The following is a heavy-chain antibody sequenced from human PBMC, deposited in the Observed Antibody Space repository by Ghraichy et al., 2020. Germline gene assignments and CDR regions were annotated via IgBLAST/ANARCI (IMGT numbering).Heavy chain of an antibody. CDR3: ARDGVEYTGYDYYLDR. D-gene: IGHD5-12*01. Sequence: GGSLRLSCAASGFTFRSYEMNWVRQAPGKGLEWVSYISSSGTTIYYTDSVKGRFTISRDNAKNSLYLQMNSLRAEDTAVYYCARDGVEYTGYDYYLDRWGQGTLVTVSS. CDR1: GFTFRSYE. J-gene: IGHJ5*02. CDR2: ISSSGTTI. V-gene: IGHV3-48*03.